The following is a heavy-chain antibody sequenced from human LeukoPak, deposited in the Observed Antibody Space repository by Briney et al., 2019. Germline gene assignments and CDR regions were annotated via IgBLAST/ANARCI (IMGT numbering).Heavy chain of an antibody. CDR2: IKQDGSEK. Sequence: RAGGSLRLSCATSGFTFSNYWMSWVRQAPGKGLEWVAHIKQDGSEKYSVDSVKGRFTISRDNAKNSLYLQMNSLRAEDTAVYYCARVPYGDYGEFDYWGQGTLVTVSS. V-gene: IGHV3-7*01. CDR1: GFTFSNYW. CDR3: ARVPYGDYGEFDY. J-gene: IGHJ4*02. D-gene: IGHD4-17*01.